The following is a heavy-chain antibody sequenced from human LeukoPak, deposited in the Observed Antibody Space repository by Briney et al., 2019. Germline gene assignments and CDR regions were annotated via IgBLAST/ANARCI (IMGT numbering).Heavy chain of an antibody. D-gene: IGHD2-2*01. V-gene: IGHV3-48*04. CDR2: ISSSSSTI. Sequence: GGSLRLSCAASGFTFSSYAMSWVRQAPGKGLEWVSYISSSSSTIYYADSVKGRFTISRDNAKNSLYLQMNSLRAEDTAVYYCAREDIVVVPAAPRDYYGMDVWGQGTTVTVSS. J-gene: IGHJ6*02. CDR3: AREDIVVVPAAPRDYYGMDV. CDR1: GFTFSSYA.